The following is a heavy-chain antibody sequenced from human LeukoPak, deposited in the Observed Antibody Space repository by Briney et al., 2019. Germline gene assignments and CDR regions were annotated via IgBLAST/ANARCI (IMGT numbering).Heavy chain of an antibody. CDR2: IYHSGST. V-gene: IGHV4-30-2*01. D-gene: IGHD5-18*01. CDR1: GGSISSGGYS. CDR3: ARGVSYGSFNWFDP. Sequence: SETLSLTCAVSGGSISSGGYSWSWIRQPPGKGLEWIGYIYHSGSTYYNPSLKSRVTISVDRSKNQFSLKLSPVTAADTAVYYCARGVSYGSFNWFDPWGQGTLVTVSS. J-gene: IGHJ5*02.